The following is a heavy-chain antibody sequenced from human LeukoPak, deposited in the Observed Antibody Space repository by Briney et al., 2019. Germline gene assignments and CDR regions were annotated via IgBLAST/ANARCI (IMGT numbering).Heavy chain of an antibody. CDR1: GGTFISYA. CDR2: IIPIFGTA. D-gene: IGHD5-12*01. J-gene: IGHJ4*02. CDR3: ARGSLRSRESDY. Sequence: ASVKVSCKASGGTFISYAISWVRQAPGQGLEWMGGIIPIFGTANYAQKFQGRVTITADASTSTAYMELSSLRSEDTAVYYCARGSLRSRESDYWGQGTLVTVSS. V-gene: IGHV1-69*13.